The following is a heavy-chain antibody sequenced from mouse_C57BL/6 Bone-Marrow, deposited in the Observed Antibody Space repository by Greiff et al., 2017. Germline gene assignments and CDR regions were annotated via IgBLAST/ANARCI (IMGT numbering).Heavy chain of an antibody. V-gene: IGHV5-4*01. Sequence: EVQAVESGGGLVKPGGSLKLSCAASGFTFSSYAMSWVRQTPEKRLEWVAHISDGGSYTYYPDNVKGRFTISRDNAKNNLYLEMSNLEAEDTAMYYCTRDFVTTGVEFEYWGNGTNLTVST. D-gene: IGHD1-1*01. CDR3: TRDFVTTGVEFEY. CDR2: ISDGGSYT. CDR1: GFTFSSYA. J-gene: IGHJ2*01.